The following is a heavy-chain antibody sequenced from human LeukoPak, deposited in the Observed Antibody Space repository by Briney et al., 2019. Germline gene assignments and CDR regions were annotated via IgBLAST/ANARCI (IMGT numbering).Heavy chain of an antibody. V-gene: IGHV4-4*07. J-gene: IGHJ5*02. D-gene: IGHD3-10*01. CDR1: GGSISSYY. Sequence: SETLSLTCTVSGGSISSYYWSWIRQPAGKGLEWIGRIYTSGSTNYNPSLKSRVTMSVDTSKNQFSLKLSSVTAADTAVYYCARDPFRYYYGSGSPNWFDPWGQGTLVTVSS. CDR2: IYTSGST. CDR3: ARDPFRYYYGSGSPNWFDP.